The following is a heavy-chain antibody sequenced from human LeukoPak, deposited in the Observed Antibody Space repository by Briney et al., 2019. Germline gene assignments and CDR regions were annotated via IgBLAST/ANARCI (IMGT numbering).Heavy chain of an antibody. CDR3: VTDRGSGYSGSYYLDY. CDR1: GFTFSGAW. J-gene: IGHJ4*02. CDR2: IKSKRDGGTT. V-gene: IGHV3-15*01. D-gene: IGHD1-26*01. Sequence: GGSLRLSCAASGFTFSGAWMSWVRQAPGKGLEWVGRIKSKRDGGTTDYAAPVKGRFTISRDDTRNTLYLQMSSLGTEDTARYYCVTDRGSGYSGSYYLDYWGQGTLVTVSS.